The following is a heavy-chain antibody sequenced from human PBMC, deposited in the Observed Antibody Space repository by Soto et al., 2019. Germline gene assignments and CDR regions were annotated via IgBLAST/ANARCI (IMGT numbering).Heavy chain of an antibody. D-gene: IGHD3-22*01. Sequence: TVSGGSISSYYWSWIRQPPGKGLEWIGYIYYSGSTNYNPSLKSRVTISVDTSKNQFSLKLSSVTAADTAVYYCARAYYYDSPWFDPWGQGTLVTVSS. V-gene: IGHV4-59*01. CDR1: GGSISSYY. CDR2: IYYSGST. CDR3: ARAYYYDSPWFDP. J-gene: IGHJ5*02.